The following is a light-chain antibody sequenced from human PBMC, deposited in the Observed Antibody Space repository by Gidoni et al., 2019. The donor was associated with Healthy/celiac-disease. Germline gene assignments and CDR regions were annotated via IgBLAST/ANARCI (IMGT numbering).Light chain of an antibody. V-gene: IGKV4-1*01. CDR3: QQYYSTPRT. Sequence: SLGERATINCKSSQSVLYSSNNKNYLAWYQQKPGQPPKLLIYWASTRESGVPDRFSGSGSGTDFTLTISSLQAEDVAVYYCQQYYSTPRTFXQXTKVXIK. CDR2: WAS. J-gene: IGKJ1*01. CDR1: QSVLYSSNNKNY.